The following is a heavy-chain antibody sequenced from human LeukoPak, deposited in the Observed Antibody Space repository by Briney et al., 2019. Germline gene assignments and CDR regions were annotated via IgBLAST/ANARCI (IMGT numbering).Heavy chain of an antibody. V-gene: IGHV3-30-3*01. D-gene: IGHD3-22*01. CDR3: AREVVVITPGFDY. CDR1: GFTFSSYA. Sequence: GGSLRLSCAASGFTFSSYAMHWVRQAPGKGLEWVAVISYDGSNKYYADSVKGRFTISRDNSKNTLYLQMNSPRAEDTAVYYCAREVVVITPGFDYWGQGTLVTVSS. CDR2: ISYDGSNK. J-gene: IGHJ4*02.